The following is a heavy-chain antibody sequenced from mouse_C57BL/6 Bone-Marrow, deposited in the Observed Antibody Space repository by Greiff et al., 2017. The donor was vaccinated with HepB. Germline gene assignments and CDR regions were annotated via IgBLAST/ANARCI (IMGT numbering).Heavy chain of an antibody. V-gene: IGHV1-81*01. D-gene: IGHD1-1*01. CDR1: GYTFTSYG. J-gene: IGHJ4*01. CDR3: ARLPVITTVPHYARDY. CDR2: IYPRSGNT. Sequence: QVQLKESGAELARPGASVKLSCKASGYTFTSYGISWVKQRTGRGLEWIGEIYPRSGNTYYNEKFKGKATLTADKSSSTAYMELRSLTSEDSAVYFCARLPVITTVPHYARDYWGQGTSVTVSS.